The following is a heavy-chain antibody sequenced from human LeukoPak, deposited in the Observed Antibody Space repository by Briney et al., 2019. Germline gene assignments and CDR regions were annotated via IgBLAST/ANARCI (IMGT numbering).Heavy chain of an antibody. V-gene: IGHV3-7*05. CDR1: GFSFSAYW. CDR3: ARDWNGSGTAFDH. Sequence: GGSLRLSCAASGFSFSAYWMSWVRQAPGKGLEWVANIKVDGTEKYYVDSVKGRFTISRDNAKNPLSLQMSGLRAEDTAVYYCARDWNGSGTAFDHWGQGTLVTVSS. J-gene: IGHJ4*02. D-gene: IGHD1-1*01. CDR2: IKVDGTEK.